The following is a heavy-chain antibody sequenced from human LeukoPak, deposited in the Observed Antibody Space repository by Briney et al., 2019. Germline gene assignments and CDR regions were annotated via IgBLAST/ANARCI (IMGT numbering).Heavy chain of an antibody. Sequence: GGSLTLSCVASGFTFSTYWMHWVRQVPGKGLEWVSRINRDGSTTTYADSVEGRFTISRDNAKNTVFLQLNSLRAEDTAIYYCTRDPWGYRAGVMDLWGLGTLDTVPS. CDR3: TRDPWGYRAGVMDL. CDR2: INRDGSTT. CDR1: GFTFSTYW. D-gene: IGHD1-1*01. V-gene: IGHV3-74*03. J-gene: IGHJ4*02.